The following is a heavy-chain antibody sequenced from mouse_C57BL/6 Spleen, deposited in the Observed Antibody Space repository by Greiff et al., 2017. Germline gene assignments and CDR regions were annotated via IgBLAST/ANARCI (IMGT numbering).Heavy chain of an antibody. CDR2: ISDGGSYT. J-gene: IGHJ3*01. Sequence: EVQLVESGGGLVKPGGSLKLSCAASGFTFSSYAMSWVRQTPEKRLEWVATISDGGSYTYYPDNVKGRFTISRDNAKNNLYLQMSHLKSEDTAMYYCARGGTGWFAYWGQGTLVTVSA. CDR1: GFTFSSYA. D-gene: IGHD4-1*01. V-gene: IGHV5-4*01. CDR3: ARGGTGWFAY.